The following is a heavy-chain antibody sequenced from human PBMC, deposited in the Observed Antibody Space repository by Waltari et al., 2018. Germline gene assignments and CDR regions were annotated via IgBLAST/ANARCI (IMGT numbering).Heavy chain of an antibody. J-gene: IGHJ4*02. Sequence: QVQLVQSGAEVKKPGASVKVSCKASGYTFTGYYMHWVRQAPGQGLEWMGWINPNSGGKNYEQKFKGRVTMTRATSISAAYMELSRLRSDDTAVYYCARDIGAAAAGELDYWGQGTLVTVSS. CDR3: ARDIGAAAAGELDY. CDR2: INPNSGGK. V-gene: IGHV1-2*02. CDR1: GYTFTGYY. D-gene: IGHD6-13*01.